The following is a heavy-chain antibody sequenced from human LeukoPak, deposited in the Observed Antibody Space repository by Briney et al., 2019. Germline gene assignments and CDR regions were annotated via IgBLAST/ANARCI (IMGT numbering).Heavy chain of an antibody. J-gene: IGHJ4*02. CDR2: ISGGGGST. CDR3: AKGGKWDVTPFDY. Sequence: GGSLRLSCAASGFTFTCYSMNWVRQAPGKGLEWVSTISGGGGSTYYADSVKGRFTISRDNSKNTLYLQVNSLRAEDTAVYYCAKGGKWDVTPFDYWGQGTLVTVSS. D-gene: IGHD1-26*01. CDR1: GFTFTCYS. V-gene: IGHV3-23*01.